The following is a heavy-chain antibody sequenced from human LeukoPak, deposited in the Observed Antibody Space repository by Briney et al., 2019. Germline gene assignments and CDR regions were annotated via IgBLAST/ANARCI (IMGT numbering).Heavy chain of an antibody. Sequence: GGSLRLSCAASGFTFDDSGMTWVRQAPGKGLEWVSGINWNGDATGYADSVKGRFTISRDNAKNSLYLQMNSLRAEDTAFYYCATGDYYDTSEQLWGQGTLVTVSS. CDR2: INWNGDAT. D-gene: IGHD3-22*01. CDR3: ATGDYYDTSEQL. J-gene: IGHJ4*02. CDR1: GFTFDDSG. V-gene: IGHV3-20*04.